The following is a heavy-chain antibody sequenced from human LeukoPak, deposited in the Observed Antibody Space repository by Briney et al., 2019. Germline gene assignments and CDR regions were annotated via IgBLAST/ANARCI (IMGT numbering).Heavy chain of an antibody. V-gene: IGHV3-30*02. D-gene: IGHD2-21*02. CDR3: ARDRDCGGDCFDAFDI. CDR2: IRYDGSNK. CDR1: GFTFSSYG. J-gene: IGHJ3*02. Sequence: GGSLRLSCAASGFTFSSYGMHWVRQAPGKGLEWVAFIRYDGSNKYYADSVKGRFTISRDNSKNTLYLQMNSLRAEDTAVYYCARDRDCGGDCFDAFDIWGQGTMVTVSS.